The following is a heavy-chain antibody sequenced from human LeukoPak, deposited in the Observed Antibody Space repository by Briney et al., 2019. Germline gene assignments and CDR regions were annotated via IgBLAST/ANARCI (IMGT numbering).Heavy chain of an antibody. V-gene: IGHV7-4-1*01. J-gene: IGHJ1*01. CDR3: ARDYTLTVGTTSYFQH. D-gene: IGHD1-7*01. CDR1: GYIFDIHA. Sequence: EASVTVSCKASGYIFDIHAIIWVRQAPGQGLEFLGWISTNTGNPTYAQGFTGRFVFSLDTSVSTAYLQIRSLKAEDSAVYYCARDYTLTVGTTSYFQHWGQGTRVTVSS. CDR2: ISTNTGNP.